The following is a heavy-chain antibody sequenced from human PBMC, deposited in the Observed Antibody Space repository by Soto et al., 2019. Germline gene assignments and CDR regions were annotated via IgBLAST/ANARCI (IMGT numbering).Heavy chain of an antibody. CDR1: GYTFTSYD. CDR2: MNPNSGNT. V-gene: IGHV1-8*01. Sequence: ASVKVSCKASGYTFTSYDINWVRQATGQGLEWMGWMNPNSGNTGYAQKFQGRVTMTRNTSISTAYMELSSLRSEDTAMYYCASRIVGATTSGYWGQGTLVTVS. CDR3: ASRIVGATTSGY. J-gene: IGHJ4*02. D-gene: IGHD1-26*01.